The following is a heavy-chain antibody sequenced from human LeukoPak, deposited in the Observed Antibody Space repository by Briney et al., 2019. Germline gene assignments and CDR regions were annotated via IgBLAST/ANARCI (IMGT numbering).Heavy chain of an antibody. CDR2: ISSSSSYI. J-gene: IGHJ5*02. Sequence: GGSLRLSCAASGFTFSSYSMIWVRQAPGKGLEGVSSISSSSSYIYYADSVKGRFTISRDNAKHSLYLQMNSLRAEDTAVYYCARDAITMVRGVIPRDWFDPWGQGTLVTVSS. V-gene: IGHV3-21*01. CDR3: ARDAITMVRGVIPRDWFDP. D-gene: IGHD3-10*01. CDR1: GFTFSSYS.